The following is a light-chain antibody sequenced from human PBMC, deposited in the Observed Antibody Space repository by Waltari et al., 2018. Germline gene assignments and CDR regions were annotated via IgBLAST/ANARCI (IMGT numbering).Light chain of an antibody. CDR3: ASWDDSHYV. CDR2: RNS. J-gene: IGLJ1*01. Sequence: QSVLTQPPSASETPGQRVTISCSGSNSNLGSNYLSWYQQLPGTAPKLLIYRNSQRPSGVPVRFAASKAGTSASLAIDGLRSEDEAVYYCASWDDSHYVFGPGTQVTVL. CDR1: NSNLGSNY. V-gene: IGLV1-47*01.